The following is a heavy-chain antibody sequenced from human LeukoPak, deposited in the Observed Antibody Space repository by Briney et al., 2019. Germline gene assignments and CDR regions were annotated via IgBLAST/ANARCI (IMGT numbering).Heavy chain of an antibody. Sequence: SETLSLTCTVSGGSISSYYWSWIRQPAGKGLEWIGRIYTSGSTNYNPSLKSRVTMSVDTSKNQFSLKLSSVTAADTAVYYCAREYGDSTTVTTNRFDYWGQGTLVTVSS. CDR1: GGSISSYY. D-gene: IGHD4-17*01. V-gene: IGHV4-4*07. CDR2: IYTSGST. CDR3: AREYGDSTTVTTNRFDY. J-gene: IGHJ4*02.